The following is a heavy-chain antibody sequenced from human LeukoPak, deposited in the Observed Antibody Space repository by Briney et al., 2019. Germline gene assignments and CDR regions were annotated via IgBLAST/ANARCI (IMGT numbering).Heavy chain of an antibody. Sequence: ASVKVSCKASGGTFSSYAISWVRQALGQGLEWMGRIIPILGIANYAQKFQGRVTITADKSTSTAYMELSSLRSEDTAVYYCASLDDDYGDYELVYYMDVWGKGTTVTVSS. J-gene: IGHJ6*03. CDR1: GGTFSSYA. D-gene: IGHD4-17*01. CDR2: IIPILGIA. CDR3: ASLDDDYGDYELVYYMDV. V-gene: IGHV1-69*04.